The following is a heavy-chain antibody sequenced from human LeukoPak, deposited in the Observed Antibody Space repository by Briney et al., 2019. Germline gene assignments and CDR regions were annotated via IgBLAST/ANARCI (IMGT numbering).Heavy chain of an antibody. CDR2: INHSGST. CDR3: ARGRLAVAGHYFDY. D-gene: IGHD6-19*01. CDR1: GGSFSGYY. J-gene: IGHJ4*02. Sequence: NPSETLSLTCAVYGGSFSGYYWSWIRQPPGKGLEWIGEINHSGSTNYNPSLKSRVTISVDTSKNQFSLKLSSVTAADTAVYYCARGRLAVAGHYFDYWGQGTLVTASS. V-gene: IGHV4-34*01.